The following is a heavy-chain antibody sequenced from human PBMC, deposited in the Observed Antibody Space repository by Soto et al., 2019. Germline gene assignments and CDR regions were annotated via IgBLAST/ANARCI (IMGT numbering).Heavy chain of an antibody. CDR1: GFTVSSNY. CDR2: IYSGGST. Sequence: GGSLRLSCAASGFTVSSNYMSWVRQAPGKGLEWVSVIYSGGSTYYADSVKGRFTISRDNSKNTLYLQMNSLRAEDTAVYYCAAFGVVTIYYMDVWGKGTTGTVSS. V-gene: IGHV3-66*01. CDR3: AAFGVVTIYYMDV. D-gene: IGHD3-3*01. J-gene: IGHJ6*03.